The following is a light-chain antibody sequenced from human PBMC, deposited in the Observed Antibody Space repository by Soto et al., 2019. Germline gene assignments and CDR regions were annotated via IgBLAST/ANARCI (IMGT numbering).Light chain of an antibody. Sequence: IHLTQSPSSLSASVLDRFTITCRASQGISSYLTWYQQKPGKAPKVLIYAASTLQSGVPSRFSGSGSGTDFTLTISSLQPEDFATYYCQQLNSYPITFGQGTRLEIK. V-gene: IGKV1-9*01. J-gene: IGKJ5*01. CDR1: QGISSY. CDR2: AAS. CDR3: QQLNSYPIT.